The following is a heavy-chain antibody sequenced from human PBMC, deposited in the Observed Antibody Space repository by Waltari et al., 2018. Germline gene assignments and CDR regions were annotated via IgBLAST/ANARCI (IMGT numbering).Heavy chain of an antibody. CDR1: GFSFSAYA. J-gene: IGHJ4*02. D-gene: IGHD1-26*01. Sequence: VQLLESGGGLVQPGGSLRLSCAASGFSFSAYAMYWVRQAPGRGVELVAYIQADGGDKCYGDSVKGRFSISRDDARNALFLQMNSLRDEDTAVYYCAKDLKGAWTIDYWGQGTLVTVSS. V-gene: IGHV3-30*02. CDR3: AKDLKGAWTIDY. CDR2: IQADGGDK.